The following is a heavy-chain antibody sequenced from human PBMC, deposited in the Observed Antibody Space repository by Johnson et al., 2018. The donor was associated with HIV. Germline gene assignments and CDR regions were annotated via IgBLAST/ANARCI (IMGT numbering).Heavy chain of an antibody. V-gene: IGHV3-66*01. J-gene: IGHJ3*02. Sequence: MLLVESGGGLVQPGGSLRLSCAASGFTVSSNYMSWVRQAPGKGLEWVSVIYSGGSTYYADSVKGRFSISRDNAKSSVYLQMNSLRAEDTAVYYCARRGLANAFDIWGQGTMVTVSS. D-gene: IGHD3-10*01. CDR2: IYSGGST. CDR1: GFTVSSNY. CDR3: ARRGLANAFDI.